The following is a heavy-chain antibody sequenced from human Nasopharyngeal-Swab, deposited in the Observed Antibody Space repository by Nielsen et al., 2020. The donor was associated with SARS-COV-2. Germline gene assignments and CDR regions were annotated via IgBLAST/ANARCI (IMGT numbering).Heavy chain of an antibody. V-gene: IGHV3-23*01. CDR3: AKWNTSSCYPVFDS. D-gene: IGHD2-2*01. J-gene: IGHJ4*02. CDR1: GFTFSSYA. Sequence: GESLKISCAASGFTFSSYAMSWVRQAPGKGLEWVSTICGNSDTTYYAGSVKGRFSISRDNSKNTLYLQMNSLRAEDTAVYYCAKWNTSSCYPVFDSWGQGTLVTVSS. CDR2: ICGNSDTT.